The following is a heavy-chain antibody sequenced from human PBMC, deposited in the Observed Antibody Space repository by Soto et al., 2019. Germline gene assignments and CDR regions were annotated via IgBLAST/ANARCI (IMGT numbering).Heavy chain of an antibody. CDR2: IIPIFGTA. J-gene: IGHJ5*02. CDR3: ARQQQLVPPRNWFYP. D-gene: IGHD6-6*01. V-gene: IGHV1-69*12. CDR1: GGTFSSYA. Sequence: QVQLVQSGAVVKKPGSSVKVSCKASGGTFSSYAISWVRQAPGQGLEWMGGIIPIFGTANYAQKFQGRITITADESTSTAYKELSSLRSEDTAVYYGARQQQLVPPRNWFYPWGQGTLVTVSS.